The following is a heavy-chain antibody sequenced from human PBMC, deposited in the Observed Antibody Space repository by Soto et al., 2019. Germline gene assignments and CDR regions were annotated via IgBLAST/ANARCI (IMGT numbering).Heavy chain of an antibody. CDR3: ARDKMVRGVINRGMDV. D-gene: IGHD3-10*01. J-gene: IGHJ6*02. V-gene: IGHV3-33*08. Sequence: LRLSCAASGFTFSSYGMHWVRQAPGKGLEWVAVIWYDGSNKYYADSVKGRFTISRDNSKNTLYLQMNSLRAEDTAVYYCARDKMVRGVINRGMDVWGQGTTVTVSS. CDR2: IWYDGSNK. CDR1: GFTFSSYG.